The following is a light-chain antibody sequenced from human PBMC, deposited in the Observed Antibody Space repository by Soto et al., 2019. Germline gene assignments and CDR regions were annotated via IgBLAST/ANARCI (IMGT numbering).Light chain of an antibody. J-gene: IGLJ3*02. V-gene: IGLV1-44*01. CDR2: GNN. CDR3: ETWDDSLNGWV. CDR1: SSNIGSNT. Sequence: QSVLTQPPSASGTPGQRVTISCSGSSSNIGSNTVNWYQQLPGTAPKLLIYGNNQRPSGVPDRFSGSKSGTSGSLALSGLQSEDEADYYCETWDDSLNGWVFGGGTQLTVL.